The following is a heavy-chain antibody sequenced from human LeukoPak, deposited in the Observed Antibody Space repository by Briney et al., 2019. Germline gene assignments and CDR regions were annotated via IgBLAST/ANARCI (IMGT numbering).Heavy chain of an antibody. CDR3: ARGTRYCSSASCYNY. CDR2: FDPEDGET. V-gene: IGHV1-24*01. D-gene: IGHD2-2*02. J-gene: IGHJ4*02. Sequence: GASVKVSCKVSGYTLTELSMHWVRQAPRKGLEWMGGFDPEDGETIYAQKFQGRVTMTEDTSTDTAYMELSSLRSEDTAVYYCARGTRYCSSASCYNYWGQGTLVTVSS. CDR1: GYTLTELS.